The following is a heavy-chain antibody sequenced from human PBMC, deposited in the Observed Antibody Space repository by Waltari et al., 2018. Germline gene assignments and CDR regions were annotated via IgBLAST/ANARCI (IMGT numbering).Heavy chain of an antibody. V-gene: IGHV4-34*01. J-gene: IGHJ4*02. CDR3: ARGSRTFDY. CDR2: INHSGST. Sequence: QVQLQQWGAGLLKPSETLSLTCAVYGGSFGVYYWSWIRQPPGKGLEWIGEINHSGSTNYNPSLKSRVTISVDTSKNQFSLKLSSVTAADTAVYYCARGSRTFDYWGQGTLVTVSS. CDR1: GGSFGVYY.